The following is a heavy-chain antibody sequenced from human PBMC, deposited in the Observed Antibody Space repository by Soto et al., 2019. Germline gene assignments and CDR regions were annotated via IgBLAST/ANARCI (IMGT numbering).Heavy chain of an antibody. Sequence: SETLSLTCTVSGGSISSYYWSWIRQPAGKGLEWIGRIYTSGSTNYNPSLKSRVTMSVDTSKNQFSLKLSSVTAADTAVYYCARDLSSRYYDSSGYYFDYWGQGTLVTVS. D-gene: IGHD3-22*01. CDR3: ARDLSSRYYDSSGYYFDY. CDR2: IYTSGST. J-gene: IGHJ4*02. V-gene: IGHV4-4*07. CDR1: GGSISSYY.